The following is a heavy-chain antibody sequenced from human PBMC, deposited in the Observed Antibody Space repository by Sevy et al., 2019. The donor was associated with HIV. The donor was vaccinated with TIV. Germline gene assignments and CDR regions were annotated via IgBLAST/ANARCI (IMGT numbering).Heavy chain of an antibody. V-gene: IGHV3-53*01. D-gene: IGHD3-16*02. CDR1: GFNINENY. CDR3: ARDRRFCGNECYLYYYYGMDV. J-gene: IGHJ6*02. Sequence: GGSLRLSCAASGFNINENYMTWVRQAPGKGLEWVSIIHADGSSYYADSVKGRFTMSRDDPKNIVNLQMNSLRADHTAVYYCARDRRFCGNECYLYYYYGMDVWGQGTAVTVSS. CDR2: IHADGSS.